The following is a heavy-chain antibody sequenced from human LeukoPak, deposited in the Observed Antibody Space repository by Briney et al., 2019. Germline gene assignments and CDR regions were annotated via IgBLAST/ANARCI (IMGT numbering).Heavy chain of an antibody. D-gene: IGHD3-22*01. CDR3: ARDPYYYDSNLVGYYYYYMDV. CDR2: IHYSGST. Sequence: PSETLSLTCTVSGGSISSSSYYWGWIRQPPGEGLEWIGSIHYSGSTYYNPSLKSRVTISVDTSKNQLSLRLSSVTDADTAVYYCARDPYYYDSNLVGYYYYYMDVWGKGTTVTVSS. J-gene: IGHJ6*03. V-gene: IGHV4-39*07. CDR1: GGSISSSSYY.